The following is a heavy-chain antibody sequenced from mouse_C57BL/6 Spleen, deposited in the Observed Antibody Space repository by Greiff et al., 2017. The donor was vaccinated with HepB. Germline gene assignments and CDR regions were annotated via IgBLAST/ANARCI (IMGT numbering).Heavy chain of an antibody. CDR2: ISSGGDYI. D-gene: IGHD1-1*01. CDR3: TRVHYYGSRTWYFDV. CDR1: GFTFSSYA. Sequence: DVMLVESGEGLVKPGGSLKLSCAASGFTFSSYAMSWVRQTPEKRLEWVAYISSGGDYIYYADTVKGRFPISRDNARNTLYLQMSSLKSEDTAMYYCTRVHYYGSRTWYFDVWGTGTTVTVSS. V-gene: IGHV5-9-1*02. J-gene: IGHJ1*03.